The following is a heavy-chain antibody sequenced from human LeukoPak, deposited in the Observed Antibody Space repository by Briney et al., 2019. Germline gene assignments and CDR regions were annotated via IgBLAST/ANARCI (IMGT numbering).Heavy chain of an antibody. J-gene: IGHJ6*03. V-gene: IGHV1-8*01. CDR3: ARVDSSSWYHYYMDV. CDR1: GYTFTSYD. Sequence: ASVKVSCKASGYTFTSYDINWVRQATGQGREWMGWMNPNSGNTGYAQKFQGRVTMTRNTSISTAYMELSSLRSEDTAVYYCARVDSSSWYHYYMDVWGKGTTVTVSS. D-gene: IGHD6-13*01. CDR2: MNPNSGNT.